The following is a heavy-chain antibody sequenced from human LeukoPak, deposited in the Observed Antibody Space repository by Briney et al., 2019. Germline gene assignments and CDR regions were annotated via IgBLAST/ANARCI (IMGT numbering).Heavy chain of an antibody. CDR1: GGSISSSSYY. CDR2: IYYSGST. CDR3: AREGMATISGDY. Sequence: SETLSPTCTVSGGSISSSSYYWGWIRQPPGKGLEWIGSIYYSGSTYYNPSPKSRVTISVDTSKNQFSLKLSSVTAADTAVYYCAREGMATISGDYWGQGTLVTVSS. D-gene: IGHD1-26*01. V-gene: IGHV4-39*01. J-gene: IGHJ4*02.